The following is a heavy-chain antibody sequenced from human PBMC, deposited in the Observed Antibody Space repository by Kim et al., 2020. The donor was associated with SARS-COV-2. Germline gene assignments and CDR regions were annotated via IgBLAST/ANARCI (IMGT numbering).Heavy chain of an antibody. Sequence: SETLSLTCTVSGGSVSSSSFYGGWIRQPPGKGLESIGTISYSGTTYFNPSLKSRVTISVDSSKNQFSLRLTAVTAADSAVYYCARWAGGWSFYWYFDLWGRGTLVTVSS. CDR1: GGSVSSSSFY. CDR2: ISYSGTT. CDR3: ARWAGGWSFYWYFDL. V-gene: IGHV4-39*01. J-gene: IGHJ2*01. D-gene: IGHD2-15*01.